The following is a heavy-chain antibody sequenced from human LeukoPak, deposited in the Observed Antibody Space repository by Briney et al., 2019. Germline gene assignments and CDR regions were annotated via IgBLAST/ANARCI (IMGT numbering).Heavy chain of an antibody. CDR1: GYTFTGYY. CDR2: INPNSGGT. D-gene: IGHD6-13*01. J-gene: IGHJ3*02. CDR3: ARPTASQHDAFDI. Sequence: ASVKVSCKASGYTFTGYYMHWVRQAPGQGLEWMGRINPNSGGTNYAQKFQGRVTMTRDTSISTAYMELSRLRSDDTAVYYCARPTASQHDAFDIWGRGTMVTVSS. V-gene: IGHV1-2*06.